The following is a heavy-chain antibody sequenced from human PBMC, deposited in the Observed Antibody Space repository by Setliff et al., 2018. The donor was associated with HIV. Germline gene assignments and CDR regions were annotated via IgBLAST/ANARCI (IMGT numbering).Heavy chain of an antibody. J-gene: IGHJ4*02. Sequence: GASVKVSCKASGYTFTEFYVHWVRQAPGEGLEWIGWIYPNTGGTNYAQKFQGRVTMTRDTSIRTAYMELRMLTSDDTAIYYCTRSTTADWGQGTMFTVSS. D-gene: IGHD4-17*01. V-gene: IGHV1-2*02. CDR1: GYTFTEFY. CDR2: IYPNTGGT. CDR3: TRSTTAD.